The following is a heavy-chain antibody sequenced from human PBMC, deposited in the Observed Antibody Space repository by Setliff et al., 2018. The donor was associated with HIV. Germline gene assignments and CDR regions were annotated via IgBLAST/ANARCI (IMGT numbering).Heavy chain of an antibody. Sequence: KTSETLSLTCTVSGGSISSSSYYWGWIRQPPGKGLEWIGSFYYSGSTYYNPSLKSRVTISVDTSKNQFSLKLTSVTAADTAVYYCARDSPSRTYLNYYYYNMDVWGQGTSVTVSS. J-gene: IGHJ6*02. CDR2: FYYSGST. D-gene: IGHD1-26*01. V-gene: IGHV4-39*07. CDR1: GGSISSSSYY. CDR3: ARDSPSRTYLNYYYYNMDV.